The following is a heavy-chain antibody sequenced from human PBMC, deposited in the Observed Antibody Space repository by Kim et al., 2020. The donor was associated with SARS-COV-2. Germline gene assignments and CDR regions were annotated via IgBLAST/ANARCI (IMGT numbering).Heavy chain of an antibody. CDR2: IKQDGSEE. CDR1: GFTFSSYW. CDR3: ARHGVGPFDY. J-gene: IGHJ4*02. Sequence: GGSLRLSCKVGSGFTFSSYWMSWVRQAPGKRLEWVATIKQDGSEEYYLESVKGRFTVSRDNVNNLLYLHMNSLRVEDTAVYHCARHGVGPFDYWGQGTLVTVSS. D-gene: IGHD4-17*01. V-gene: IGHV3-7*01.